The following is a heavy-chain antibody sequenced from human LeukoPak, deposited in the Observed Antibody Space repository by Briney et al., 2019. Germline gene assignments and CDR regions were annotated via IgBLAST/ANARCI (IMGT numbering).Heavy chain of an antibody. CDR1: GFAFSTYG. CDR2: INSSGSNI. D-gene: IGHD6-19*01. J-gene: IGHJ4*02. CDR3: ARGHSSGWLYYFDY. V-gene: IGHV3-48*03. Sequence: GGSLRLSCAASGFAFSTYGMNWVRQAPGKGLEWVSFINSSGSNIYYELSVKGRFTISRDNAKNSLYLQMNSLRAEDTGVYYCARGHSSGWLYYFDYWGQGTLVTVSS.